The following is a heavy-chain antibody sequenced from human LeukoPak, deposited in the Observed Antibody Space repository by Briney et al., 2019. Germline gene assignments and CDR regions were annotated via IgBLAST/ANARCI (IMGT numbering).Heavy chain of an antibody. CDR1: GGSISSSSYY. CDR2: IYYSGNT. Sequence: SETLSLTCTVSGGSISSSSYYWGWIRQAPGKGLEWIGSIYYSGNTYYNASLKSQVSISIDTSKNQFSLKLTSVTAADTAVYYCARQTGSGLFILPGGQGTLVTVSS. J-gene: IGHJ4*02. V-gene: IGHV4-39*01. CDR3: ARQTGSGLFILP. D-gene: IGHD3/OR15-3a*01.